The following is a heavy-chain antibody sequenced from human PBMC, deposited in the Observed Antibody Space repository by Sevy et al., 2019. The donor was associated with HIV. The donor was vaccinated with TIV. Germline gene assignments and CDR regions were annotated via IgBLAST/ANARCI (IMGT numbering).Heavy chain of an antibody. J-gene: IGHJ4*02. Sequence: GGSLRLSCAASGFTFSTYAMHWVRQAPGEGLEWVAIISYDGDNIFHGDSVKGRFTISRDDSKNTLYLQMNSLRVDDTAVYFCARDIGAFGSGWYGAQYWRQGTLVTVSS. CDR3: ARDIGAFGSGWYGAQY. V-gene: IGHV3-30-3*01. CDR2: ISYDGDNI. D-gene: IGHD6-19*01. CDR1: GFTFSTYA.